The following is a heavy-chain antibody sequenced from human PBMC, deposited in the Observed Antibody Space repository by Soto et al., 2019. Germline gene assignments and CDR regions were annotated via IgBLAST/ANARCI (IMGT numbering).Heavy chain of an antibody. CDR1: GGSFSGYY. CDR3: ARDRRYLWFGELLDY. Sequence: PSETLSLTCAVYGGSFSGYYWSWIRQPPGKGLEWIGVINHSGSTNYNPSLKSRVTISVDTSKNQFSLKLSSVTAADTAVYYCARDRRYLWFGELLDYWGQGTLVTVSS. D-gene: IGHD3-10*01. CDR2: INHSGST. J-gene: IGHJ4*02. V-gene: IGHV4-34*01.